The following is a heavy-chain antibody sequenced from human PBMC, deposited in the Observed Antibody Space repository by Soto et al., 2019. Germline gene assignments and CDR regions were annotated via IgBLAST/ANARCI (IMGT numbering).Heavy chain of an antibody. CDR3: ARRLDNTLDF. CDR2: IYPHDSDT. Sequence: GESLKISCKGSGCNFATYWIGWVRQMPGKGLEWMGIIYPHDSDTRYSPSFQGQVTISADKSISTAYLQWSSLKASDTAIYYCARRLDNTLDFWGQGTLVPVSS. D-gene: IGHD1-20*01. J-gene: IGHJ4*02. CDR1: GCNFATYW. V-gene: IGHV5-51*01.